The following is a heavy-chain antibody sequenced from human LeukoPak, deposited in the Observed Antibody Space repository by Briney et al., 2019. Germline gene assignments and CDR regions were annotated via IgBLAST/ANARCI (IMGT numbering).Heavy chain of an antibody. D-gene: IGHD6-25*01. CDR2: ISANGINT. CDR1: GFTFSNHA. CDR3: ARRITAASTYYFDY. Sequence: PGGSLRLSCVASGFTFSNHAMNWVRQAPGKGLEWVSSISANGINTYYADSVKGRFTISRDNSKNTLYLQINSLRAEDAAVYYCARRITAASTYYFDYWGQGTLVPVSS. V-gene: IGHV3-23*01. J-gene: IGHJ4*02.